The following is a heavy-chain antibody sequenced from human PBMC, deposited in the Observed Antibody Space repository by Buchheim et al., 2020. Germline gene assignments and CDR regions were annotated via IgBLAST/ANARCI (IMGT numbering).Heavy chain of an antibody. CDR3: AKDPAVREVVPAATPWFDP. J-gene: IGHJ5*02. V-gene: IGHV3-23*04. CDR2: ISSSGGST. D-gene: IGHD2-2*01. CDR1: GFTFSSYA. Sequence: EVQLVESGGGLVQPGGSLRLSCAASGFTFSSYAMSWVRQAPGKGLEWVSAISSSGGSTYYADSVKGRFTISRDNSKNTLYLQMNSLRAEDTAVYYCAKDPAVREVVPAATPWFDPWGQGTL.